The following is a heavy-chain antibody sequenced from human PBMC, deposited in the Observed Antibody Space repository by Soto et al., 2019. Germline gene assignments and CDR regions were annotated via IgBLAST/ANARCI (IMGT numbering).Heavy chain of an antibody. CDR1: GFTVSSNY. V-gene: IGHV3-53*01. CDR2: IYSGGST. CDR3: ARELGRGSRSDAFDI. J-gene: IGHJ3*02. Sequence: EVQLVESGGGLIQRGGSLRLSCAASGFTVSSNYMSWVRQAPGKGLEWVSAIYSGGSTYYADSVKGRFTISRDNSKNTLYLQMNSLRAEDTDVFYCARELGRGSRSDAFDIWGQGTMVTVSS. D-gene: IGHD3-10*01.